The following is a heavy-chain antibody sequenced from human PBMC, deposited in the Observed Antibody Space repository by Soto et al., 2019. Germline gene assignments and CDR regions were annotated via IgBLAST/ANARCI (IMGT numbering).Heavy chain of an antibody. CDR1: GFTFSSYG. J-gene: IGHJ4*02. D-gene: IGHD2-15*01. Sequence: GGSLRLSCAASGFTFSSYGMHWVRQAPGKGLEWVAVISYDGSNKYYADSVKGRFTISRDNSKNTLYLQMNSLRAEDTAVYYCARTLTPSLYYFDNWGQGTLGTVSS. CDR3: ARTLTPSLYYFDN. CDR2: ISYDGSNK. V-gene: IGHV3-30*03.